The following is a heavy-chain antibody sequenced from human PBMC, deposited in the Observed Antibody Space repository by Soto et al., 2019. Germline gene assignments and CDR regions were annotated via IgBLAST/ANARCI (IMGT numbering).Heavy chain of an antibody. J-gene: IGHJ4*02. V-gene: IGHV1-18*01. CDR2: ISVYNGNT. Sequence: QVHLLQSGAEVKKPGASVKVSCKASGYTFNKFGITWVRQAPGQGLEWMGWISVYNGNTIYIEKLRGRVTMXTXSXXSTAYMELRSLQSDDTAVYYCARGNVLLWVGELLDWGQGTLVTVSS. D-gene: IGHD3-10*01. CDR1: GYTFNKFG. CDR3: ARGNVLLWVGELLD.